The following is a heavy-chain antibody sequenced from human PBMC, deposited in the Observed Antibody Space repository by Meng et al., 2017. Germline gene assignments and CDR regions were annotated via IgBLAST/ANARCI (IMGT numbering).Heavy chain of an antibody. Sequence: GESLKISCAASGFTFSSYAMHWVRQAPGKGLEWVAVISYDGSNKYYADSVKGRFTISRDNSKNTLYLQMNSLRAEETAVYYCARVYDPRTYYYYGMDVWGQGTTVTVSS. CDR2: ISYDGSNK. CDR1: GFTFSSYA. D-gene: IGHD3-16*01. V-gene: IGHV3-30*07. CDR3: ARVYDPRTYYYYGMDV. J-gene: IGHJ6*02.